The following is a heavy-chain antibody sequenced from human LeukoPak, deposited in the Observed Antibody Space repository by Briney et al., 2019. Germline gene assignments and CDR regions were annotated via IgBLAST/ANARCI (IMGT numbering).Heavy chain of an antibody. Sequence: PVKVSGKASGGTFSGYAVSWGRQATGQGLEWMGRIIPILGIANYAQKFQGRVTITADKSTSTAYMELSSLRSEDTAVYYCARVVPAATDAFDIWGQGTMVTVSS. CDR2: IIPILGIA. CDR3: ARVVPAATDAFDI. J-gene: IGHJ3*02. V-gene: IGHV1-69*04. CDR1: GGTFSGYA. D-gene: IGHD2-2*01.